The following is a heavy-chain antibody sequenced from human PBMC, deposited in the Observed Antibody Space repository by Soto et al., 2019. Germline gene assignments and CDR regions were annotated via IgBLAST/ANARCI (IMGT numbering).Heavy chain of an antibody. D-gene: IGHD3-22*01. CDR1: GFTFSSYA. Sequence: QVQLVESGGGVVQPGRSLRLSCAASGFTFSSYAMHWVRQAPGKGLEWVAVISYDGSNKYYADSVKCRFTISRDNSKNPLYLQMNSLRAEDTAVYYCARDVDYDSSGGFFDYWGQGTLFTVSS. J-gene: IGHJ4*02. V-gene: IGHV3-30-3*01. CDR3: ARDVDYDSSGGFFDY. CDR2: ISYDGSNK.